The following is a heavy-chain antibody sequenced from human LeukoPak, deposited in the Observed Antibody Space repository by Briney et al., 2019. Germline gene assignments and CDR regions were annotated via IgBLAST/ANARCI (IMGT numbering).Heavy chain of an antibody. J-gene: IGHJ4*02. Sequence: SETLSLTCTVSGGSISSYYWSWIRQPPGKGLEWIGYIYHSGSTYYNPSLKSRVTISVDRSKNQFSLKLSSVTAADTAVYYCARYSDEIDYWGQGTLVTVSS. D-gene: IGHD2-15*01. CDR3: ARYSDEIDY. CDR1: GGSISSYY. CDR2: IYHSGST. V-gene: IGHV4-59*01.